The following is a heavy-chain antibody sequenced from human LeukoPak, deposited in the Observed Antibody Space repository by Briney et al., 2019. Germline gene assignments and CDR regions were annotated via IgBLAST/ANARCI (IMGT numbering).Heavy chain of an antibody. CDR2: ISSRSNSI. J-gene: IGHJ4*02. CDR3: AREDFWSGLSPPPDY. D-gene: IGHD3-3*01. CDR1: GFTFSSYA. V-gene: IGHV3-21*01. Sequence: PGGSLRLSCAASGFTFSSYAMNWVRQAPGKGLEWVSSISSRSNSIYYADSVKGRFTISRDNAKKSLYLQMNSLRAEDTAVYYCAREDFWSGLSPPPDYWGQGTLVTVSS.